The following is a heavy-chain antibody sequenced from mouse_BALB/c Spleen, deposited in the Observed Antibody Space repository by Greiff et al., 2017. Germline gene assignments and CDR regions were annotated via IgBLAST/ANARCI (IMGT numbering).Heavy chain of an antibody. CDR3: TRGPPSYYYSSSYFDY. Sequence: VQLQQPGAELVKPGASVKLSCKASGYTFTSYYMYWVKQRPGQGLEWIGGINPSNGGTNFNEKFKSKATLTVDKSSSTAYMQLSSLTSEDSAVYYCTRGPPSYYYSSSYFDYWGQGTTLTDSS. CDR1: GYTFTSYY. CDR2: INPSNGGT. V-gene: IGHV1S81*02. D-gene: IGHD1-1*01. J-gene: IGHJ2*01.